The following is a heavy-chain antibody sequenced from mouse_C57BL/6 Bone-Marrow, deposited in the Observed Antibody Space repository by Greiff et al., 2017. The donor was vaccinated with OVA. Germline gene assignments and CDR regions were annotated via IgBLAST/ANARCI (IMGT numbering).Heavy chain of an antibody. D-gene: IGHD2-4*01. J-gene: IGHJ4*01. CDR2: IYPGDGDT. Sequence: LQQSGPELVKPGASVKISCKASGYAFSSSWMNWVKQRPGKGLEWIGRIYPGDGDTNYNGKFKGKATLTADKSSSTAYMQLSSLTSEDSAVYFCARIYYDYGYYAMDYWGQGTSVTVSS. CDR3: ARIYYDYGYYAMDY. CDR1: GYAFSSSW. V-gene: IGHV1-82*01.